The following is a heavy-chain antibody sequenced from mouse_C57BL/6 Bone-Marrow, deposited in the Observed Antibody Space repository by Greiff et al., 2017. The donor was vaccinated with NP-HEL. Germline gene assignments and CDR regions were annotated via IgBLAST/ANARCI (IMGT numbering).Heavy chain of an antibody. Sequence: QVQLQQSGAELVRPGTSVKVSCKASGYAFTNYLIEWVKQRPGQGLEWIGVINPGSGGTNYNEKFKGKATLTADKSSSTAYMQLSSLTSEDSAVYFCARWGYYDDWGQGATLTVAS. V-gene: IGHV1-54*01. CDR1: GYAFTNYL. CDR2: INPGSGGT. D-gene: IGHD1-1*01. J-gene: IGHJ2*01. CDR3: ARWGYYDD.